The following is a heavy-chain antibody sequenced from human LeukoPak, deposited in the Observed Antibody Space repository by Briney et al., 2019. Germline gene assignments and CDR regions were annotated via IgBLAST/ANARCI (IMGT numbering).Heavy chain of an antibody. CDR2: INHSGST. J-gene: IGHJ4*02. CDR1: GGSFSGYY. D-gene: IGHD3-10*01. V-gene: IGHV4-34*01. Sequence: SETLSLTCAVYGGSFSGYYWSWIRQPPGKGLEWIGEINHSGSTNYNPSLESRVTISVDTSKNQFSLKLSSVTAADSAVYYCARRWGYYGSGSSPFDYWGQGTLVTVSS. CDR3: ARRWGYYGSGSSPFDY.